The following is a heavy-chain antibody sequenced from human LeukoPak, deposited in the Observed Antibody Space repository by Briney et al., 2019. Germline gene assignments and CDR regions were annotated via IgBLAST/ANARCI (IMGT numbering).Heavy chain of an antibody. D-gene: IGHD6-6*01. V-gene: IGHV4-61*02. CDR2: IYTSGST. CDR3: ARDSPSGRRAARRDDAFDI. Sequence: SETLSLTCTVSGGSISSGSYYWSWIRQPAGKGLEWIGRIYTSGSTNYNPSLKSRVTISVDTSKNQFSLKLSSVTAADMAVYYCARDSPSGRRAARRDDAFDIWGQGTMVTVSS. J-gene: IGHJ3*02. CDR1: GGSISSGSYY.